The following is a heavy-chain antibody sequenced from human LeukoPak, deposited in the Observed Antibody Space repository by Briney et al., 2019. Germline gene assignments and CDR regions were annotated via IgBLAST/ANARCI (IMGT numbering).Heavy chain of an antibody. V-gene: IGHV1-69*06. CDR2: IIPIFGTA. D-gene: IGHD7-27*01. J-gene: IGHJ3*02. Sequence: GASVKVSCKASGGTFSSYAISWVRQAPGQGLEWMGGIIPIFGTANYAQKFQGRVTITADKSTSTAYMELSSLRSEDTAVYYCARWVLTGDYQTDAFDIWGQGTMVTVSS. CDR3: ARWVLTGDYQTDAFDI. CDR1: GGTFSSYA.